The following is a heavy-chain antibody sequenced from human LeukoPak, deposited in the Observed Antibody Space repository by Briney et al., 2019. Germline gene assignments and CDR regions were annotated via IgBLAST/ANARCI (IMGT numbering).Heavy chain of an antibody. CDR2: ISYDGTNK. J-gene: IGHJ6*02. CDR3: AREGGYSYGYSYYYGMDV. Sequence: GGSLRLSCAASGFTFSNYDMHWVRQAPGKGLEWVSVISYDGTNKYYADSVKGRFTISRDNSKNTLYLQMNSLRAEDTAVYYCAREGGYSYGYSYYYGMDVWGQGTTVTVSS. V-gene: IGHV3-30*03. D-gene: IGHD5-18*01. CDR1: GFTFSNYD.